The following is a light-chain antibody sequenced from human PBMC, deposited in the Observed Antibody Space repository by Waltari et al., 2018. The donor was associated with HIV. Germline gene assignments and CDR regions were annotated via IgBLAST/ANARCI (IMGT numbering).Light chain of an antibody. CDR1: RSNIGAGFA. CDR3: QSYDSSLSSYV. J-gene: IGLJ1*01. Sequence: QSVLTQPPSVSGAPGQRVTISCTGSRSNIGAGFAVHWYQQVPGIAPKLLIYAAAKRHAGVPDRFSGSKSGTSASLAITGLQAEDEADYYCQSYDSSLSSYVFASGTRVTVL. V-gene: IGLV1-40*01. CDR2: AAA.